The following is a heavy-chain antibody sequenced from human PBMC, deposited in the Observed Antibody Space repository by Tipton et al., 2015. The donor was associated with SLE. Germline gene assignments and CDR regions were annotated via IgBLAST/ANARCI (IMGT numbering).Heavy chain of an antibody. CDR3: AKSYFGSGTRALGIHH. V-gene: IGHV3-74*01. CDR1: GFTFSNYW. D-gene: IGHD3-10*01. Sequence: SLRLSCVASGFTFSNYWMHWVRQAPGKGLEWVSRFNKDGTISSYADSLKGRFTISRDNSKNTLFLQMDSLRAEDTAVYYCAKSYFGSGTRALGIHHWGQGTLVTVSS. J-gene: IGHJ5*02. CDR2: FNKDGTIS.